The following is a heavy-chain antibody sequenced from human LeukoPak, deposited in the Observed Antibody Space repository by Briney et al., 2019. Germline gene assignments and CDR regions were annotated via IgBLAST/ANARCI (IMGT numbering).Heavy chain of an antibody. CDR1: GGSISSYY. CDR2: IYYSGST. D-gene: IGHD4-17*01. Sequence: SETLSPTCTVSGGSISSYYWSWIRQPPGKGLEWIGYIYYSGSTNYNPSLRSRVTISVDTSKNQFSLKLSSVTAADTAVYYCARDTTTTALYGMDVWGQGTTVTVSS. V-gene: IGHV4-59*01. CDR3: ARDTTTTALYGMDV. J-gene: IGHJ6*02.